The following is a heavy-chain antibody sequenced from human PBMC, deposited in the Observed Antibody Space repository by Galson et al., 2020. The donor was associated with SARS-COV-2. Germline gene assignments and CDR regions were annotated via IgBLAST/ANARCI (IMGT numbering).Heavy chain of an antibody. CDR1: GFTFSSYD. CDR3: ARGDALGIAAAGTGSLYYYYYMDV. V-gene: IGHV3-13*01. CDR2: IGTAGDT. Sequence: GESLKISCAASGFTFSSYDMHWVRQATGKGLEWVSAIGTAGDTYYPGSVKGRFTISRENAKNSLYLQMNSLRAGDTAVYYCARGDALGIAAAGTGSLYYYYYMDVWGKGTTVTASS. D-gene: IGHD6-13*01. J-gene: IGHJ6*03.